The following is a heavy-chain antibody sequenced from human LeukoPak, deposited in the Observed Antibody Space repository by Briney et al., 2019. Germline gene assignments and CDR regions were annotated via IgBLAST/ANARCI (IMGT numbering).Heavy chain of an antibody. D-gene: IGHD4-23*01. CDR2: ISSSSSYI. J-gene: IGHJ4*02. CDR3: ARVEGGRWYGY. CDR1: GFTFCSYS. V-gene: IGHV3-21*01. Sequence: GGSLRLSCAASGFTFCSYSMNWVRQAPGKGLEWVSSISSSSSYIYYADSVKGRFTISRDNAKNSLYLQMNSLRAEDTAVYYCARVEGGRWYGYWGQGTLVTVSS.